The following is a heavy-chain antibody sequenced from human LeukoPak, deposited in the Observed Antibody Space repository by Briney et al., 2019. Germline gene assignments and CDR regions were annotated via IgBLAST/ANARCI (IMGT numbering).Heavy chain of an antibody. CDR1: GGSIGSYY. Sequence: SETLSLTCTVSGGSIGSYYWSWIRQPPGKGLEWIGCIYYSGSTNYNPSLKSRVTISVDTSKNQFSLKLSSVTAADTAVYYCARGGRRYFDWLRDSLFDYWGQGTLVTVSS. V-gene: IGHV4-59*01. J-gene: IGHJ4*02. CDR3: ARGGRRYFDWLRDSLFDY. CDR2: IYYSGST. D-gene: IGHD3-9*01.